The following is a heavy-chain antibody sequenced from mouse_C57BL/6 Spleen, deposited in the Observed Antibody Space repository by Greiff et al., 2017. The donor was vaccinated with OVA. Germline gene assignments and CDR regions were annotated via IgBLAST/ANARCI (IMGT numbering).Heavy chain of an antibody. D-gene: IGHD1-1*01. V-gene: IGHV1-54*01. Sequence: VKLMESGAELVRPGTSVKVSCKASGYAFTNYLIEWVKQRPGQGLEWIGVINPGSGGTNYNEKFKGKATLTADKSSSTAYMQLSSLTSEDSAVYFCARSAFITTVVATDAMDYWGQGTSVTVSS. CDR2: INPGSGGT. CDR1: GYAFTNYL. CDR3: ARSAFITTVVATDAMDY. J-gene: IGHJ4*01.